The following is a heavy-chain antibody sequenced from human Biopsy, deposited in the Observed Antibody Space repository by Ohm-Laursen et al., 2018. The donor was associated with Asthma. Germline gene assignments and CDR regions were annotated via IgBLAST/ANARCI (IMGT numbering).Heavy chain of an antibody. CDR3: AKEVFPGWELRRGPDS. V-gene: IGHV3-30*18. D-gene: IGHD1-26*01. J-gene: IGHJ4*02. CDR1: GFSFSNNG. CDR2: ISFDGTNR. Sequence: SLRLSCAASGFSFSNNGMHWVRQAPGKGLDWVAVISFDGTNRNYTDSVKGRFTISRDNSRNTLHLEMNSLRAEDTAVYFCAKEVFPGWELRRGPDSWGQGTLVTVSS.